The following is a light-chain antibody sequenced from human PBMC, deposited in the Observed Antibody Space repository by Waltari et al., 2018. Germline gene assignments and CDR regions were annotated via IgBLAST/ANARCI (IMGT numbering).Light chain of an antibody. V-gene: IGLV9-49*01. CDR3: GADHGSGRNFVVV. Sequence: QPVLTQPPSASASLGASVTLTCTLSSGSSHYNVDWYQPIPGKGPRFVMRVGTGGIVGPKGDGIPDRFSVLGSGLNRYLTIKNIQEEDESDYHCGADHGSGRNFVVVFGGGTKLTVL. CDR2: VGTGGIVG. CDR1: SGSSHYN. J-gene: IGLJ2*01.